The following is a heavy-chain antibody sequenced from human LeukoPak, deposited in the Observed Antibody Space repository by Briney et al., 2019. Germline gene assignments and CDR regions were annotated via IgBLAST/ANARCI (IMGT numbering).Heavy chain of an antibody. J-gene: IGHJ6*03. CDR1: GFTFSSYE. CDR3: ARVTYYYDSSSPGYMDV. D-gene: IGHD3-22*01. CDR2: ISSSGSTI. Sequence: PGGSLRLSCAASGFTFSSYEMNWVRQAPGKGLEWVSYISSSGSTIYYADSVKGRFTISRDNAKNSLYLQMNSLRAEDTAVYYCARVTYYYDSSSPGYMDVWGKGTTVTISS. V-gene: IGHV3-48*03.